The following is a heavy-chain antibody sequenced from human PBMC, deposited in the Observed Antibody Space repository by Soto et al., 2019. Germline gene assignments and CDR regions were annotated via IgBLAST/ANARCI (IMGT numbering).Heavy chain of an antibody. V-gene: IGHV3-33*01. CDR3: ARDRGGGHYFDY. D-gene: IGHD3-16*01. CDR1: GFTFRNYG. CDR2: IWYDGSNQ. Sequence: QVQLVESGGGVVQPGTSLRLSCAASGFTFRNYGMHWVRQAPGKGLEWVAVIWYDGSNQYYADSVKGRFIISRDNSKNTLYLQMNSLRAEDTAVYYCARDRGGGHYFDYWGQETLVTVSS. J-gene: IGHJ4*02.